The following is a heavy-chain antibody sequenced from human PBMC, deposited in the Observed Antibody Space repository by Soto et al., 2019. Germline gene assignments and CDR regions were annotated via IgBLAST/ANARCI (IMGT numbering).Heavy chain of an antibody. CDR2: ISSSSSTI. V-gene: IGHV3-48*02. CDR3: PRVFYSVAGTGGLDY. Sequence: EVQLVESGGGLVQPGGSLSLSCAASGFTFSSYSMNWVRQAPGKGLEWVSYISSSSSTIYYADSVKGRFTISRDNAKTSLYLQMNSQRDEYTAVYYCPRVFYSVAGTGGLDYWGQGTMVTVTS. D-gene: IGHD6-19*01. CDR1: GFTFSSYS. J-gene: IGHJ4*02.